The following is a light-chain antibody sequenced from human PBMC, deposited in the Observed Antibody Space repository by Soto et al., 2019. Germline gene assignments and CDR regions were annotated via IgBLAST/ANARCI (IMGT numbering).Light chain of an antibody. Sequence: QSVLTQPPSVTGAPGQRVTISCTGNNSNIGAGSGVNWYQQFPDKAPKLLIYANTHRPSGVPDRFSGSTSATSASLAITRLQTQDEADYYCQSFDSSLTGLIFGGGTKLTVL. CDR3: QSFDSSLTGLI. V-gene: IGLV1-40*01. CDR1: NSNIGAGSG. CDR2: ANT. J-gene: IGLJ2*01.